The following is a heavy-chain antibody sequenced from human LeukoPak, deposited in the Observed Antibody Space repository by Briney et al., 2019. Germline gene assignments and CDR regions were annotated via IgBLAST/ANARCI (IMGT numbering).Heavy chain of an antibody. Sequence: PSETLSLTCTVSSASISSNSSYWGWIRQPPGKGLEWIGSIFDSGRTYYNPSLKSRLTISVDPATNQFSLKLTSVTAADTAVYYCAKHGFCPGGRCYSPGQFDYWGQGTLVAVSS. CDR1: SASISSNSSY. CDR2: IFDSGRT. V-gene: IGHV4-39*01. CDR3: AKHGFCPGGRCYSPGQFDY. D-gene: IGHD2-15*01. J-gene: IGHJ4*02.